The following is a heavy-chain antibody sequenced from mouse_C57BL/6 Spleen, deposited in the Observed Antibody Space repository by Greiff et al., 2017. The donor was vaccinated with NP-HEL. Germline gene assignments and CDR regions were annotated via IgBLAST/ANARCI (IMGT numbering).Heavy chain of an antibody. V-gene: IGHV5-4*01. D-gene: IGHD1-1*01. CDR3: ARDPYYGSSYKAMDY. CDR1: GFTFSSYA. Sequence: EVHLVESGGGLVKPGGSLKLSCAASGFTFSSYAMSWVRQTPEKRLEWVATISDGGSYTYYPDNVKGRFTISRDNAKNNLYLQMSHLKSEDTAMYYCARDPYYGSSYKAMDYWGQGTSVTVSS. J-gene: IGHJ4*01. CDR2: ISDGGSYT.